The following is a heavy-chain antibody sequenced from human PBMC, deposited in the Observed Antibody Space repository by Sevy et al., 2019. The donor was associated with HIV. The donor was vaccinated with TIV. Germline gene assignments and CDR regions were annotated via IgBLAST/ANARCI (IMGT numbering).Heavy chain of an antibody. J-gene: IGHJ4*02. V-gene: IGHV3-21*01. CDR1: GFTFTSYS. Sequence: GGSLRLSCEAPGFTFTSYSMNWVRQAPGKGLEWVSSISSYSYISYADSVKGRFTVSRDNAKNSLYLQMSSLRAEDMAVYYCARDGGNYFDYWGQGTLVTVSS. CDR2: ISSYSYI. D-gene: IGHD3-16*01. CDR3: ARDGGNYFDY.